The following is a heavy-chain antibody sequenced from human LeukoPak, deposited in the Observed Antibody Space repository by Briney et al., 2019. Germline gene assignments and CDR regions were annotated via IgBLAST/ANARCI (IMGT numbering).Heavy chain of an antibody. D-gene: IGHD6-13*01. CDR3: ARGVCIAAAQYAY. CDR1: GFTFSSYW. Sequence: GGSLRLSCAASGFTFSSYWMSWVRQAPGKGLEWVANIKQDGSEKYYVDSVKGRFTISRDNAKNSLYLQMNSLRAEDTAVYYCARGVCIAAAQYAYWGQGTLVTVSS. V-gene: IGHV3-7*01. CDR2: IKQDGSEK. J-gene: IGHJ4*02.